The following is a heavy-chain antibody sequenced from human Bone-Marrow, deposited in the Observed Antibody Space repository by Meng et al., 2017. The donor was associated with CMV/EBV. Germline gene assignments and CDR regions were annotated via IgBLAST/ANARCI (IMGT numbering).Heavy chain of an antibody. D-gene: IGHD2-2*01. J-gene: IGHJ4*02. V-gene: IGHV2-5*01. CDR3: AHRREYCSSTSCYPTCFDY. CDR2: IYWNDDK. Sequence: TLSLTCTVSGFSLSTSGVGVGWIRQPPGKALEWLALIYWNDDKRYSPSLKSRLTITKDTSKNQVVLTMTNMDPVDTATYYCAHRREYCSSTSCYPTCFDYWGQGTLVTVSS. CDR1: GFSLSTSGVG.